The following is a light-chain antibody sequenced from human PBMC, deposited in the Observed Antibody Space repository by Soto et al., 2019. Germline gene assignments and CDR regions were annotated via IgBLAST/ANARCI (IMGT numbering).Light chain of an antibody. Sequence: EIVMTQSQATLSVSPGEGATLSCQARQNVYNNLAWYQQRPGQPPRLLIYDASTRATGISARFSGSGYGTEFTLTISCLQSEDFAVDFCQQCRNWPLSFGGGTQVEIK. CDR3: QQCRNWPLS. J-gene: IGKJ4*01. CDR2: DAS. V-gene: IGKV3-15*01. CDR1: QNVYNN.